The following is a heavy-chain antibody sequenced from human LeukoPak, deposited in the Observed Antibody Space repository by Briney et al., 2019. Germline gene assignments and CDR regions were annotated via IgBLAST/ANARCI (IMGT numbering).Heavy chain of an antibody. CDR2: IYYSGST. CDR1: GGSISSYY. CDR3: ASSDDILTGYRG. Sequence: SETLSPTCTVSGGSISSYYWSWIRQPPGKGLEWIGYIYYSGSTNYNPSLKSRVTISVDTSKNQFSLKLSSVTAADTAVYYCASSDDILTGYRGWGQGTLVTVSS. V-gene: IGHV4-59*01. D-gene: IGHD3-9*01. J-gene: IGHJ4*02.